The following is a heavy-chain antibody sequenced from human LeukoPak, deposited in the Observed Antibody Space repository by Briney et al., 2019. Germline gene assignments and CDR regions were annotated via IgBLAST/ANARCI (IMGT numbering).Heavy chain of an antibody. J-gene: IGHJ4*02. V-gene: IGHV4-34*01. CDR1: GGSFSGYY. D-gene: IGHD3-22*01. CDR2: INHSGST. Sequence: SETLSLTCAVYGGSFSGYYWSWIRQPPGKGLEWIGEINHSGSTYYNPSLKSRVTLSADTSKNQFSLKLSSVTAADTAVYYCARRSTYDSSGYYSRWGQGTLVTVSS. CDR3: ARRSTYDSSGYYSR.